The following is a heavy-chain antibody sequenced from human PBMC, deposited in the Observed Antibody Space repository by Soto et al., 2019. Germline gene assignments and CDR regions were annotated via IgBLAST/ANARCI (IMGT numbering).Heavy chain of an antibody. CDR2: IYYTGTT. J-gene: IGHJ4*02. Sequence: SETLSLTCAVSGGSVSSGSYYWTWIRQPPGRGLEWIGYIYYTGTTDSNPSLKSRVTISLDTSKNQFSLNLNSVTAADTAVYYCETVHGGFYRGSDYWGQGTLVTVSS. V-gene: IGHV4-61*01. D-gene: IGHD3-22*01. CDR1: GGSVSSGSYY. CDR3: ETVHGGFYRGSDY.